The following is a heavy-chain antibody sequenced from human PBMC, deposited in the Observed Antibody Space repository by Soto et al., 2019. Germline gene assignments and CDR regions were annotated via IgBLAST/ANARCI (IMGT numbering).Heavy chain of an antibody. CDR1: GFTFSSYS. V-gene: IGHV3-21*01. J-gene: IGHJ4*02. CDR2: ISSSSSYI. CDR3: ARGGGSIRRGIGHPRLDY. Sequence: EVQLVESGGGLVKPGGSLRLSCAASGFTFSSYSMNWVRQAPGKGLEWVSSISSSSSYIYYADSVKGRFTISRDNAKNSLYLQMNSLRAEDTAVYYCARGGGSIRRGIGHPRLDYWGQGTLVTVSS. D-gene: IGHD2-15*01.